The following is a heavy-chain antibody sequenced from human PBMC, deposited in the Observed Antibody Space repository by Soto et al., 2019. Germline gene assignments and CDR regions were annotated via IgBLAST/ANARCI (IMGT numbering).Heavy chain of an antibody. CDR1: GYIFTGYY. CDR3: ARARHSSSWYFYYGMDV. D-gene: IGHD6-13*01. J-gene: IGHJ6*02. Sequence: ASVKVSCKASGYIFTGYYMHWVRQAPGQGLEWMGWINPNSGGTNYAQKFQGWVTMTRDTSISTVYMELSRLRSDDTAVYYCARARHSSSWYFYYGMDVWGQGTTVTVSS. CDR2: INPNSGGT. V-gene: IGHV1-2*04.